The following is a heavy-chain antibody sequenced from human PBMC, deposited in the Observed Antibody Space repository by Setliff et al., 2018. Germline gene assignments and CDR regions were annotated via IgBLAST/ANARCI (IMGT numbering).Heavy chain of an antibody. CDR2: IKQDGSEK. J-gene: IGHJ6*04. CDR1: GFTFSSYW. V-gene: IGHV3-7*01. CDR3: AREELWFGELASYYYYGMDV. Sequence: GGSLRLSCAASGFTFSSYWMGWVRQAPGKGLEWVANIKQDGSEKYYVDSVKGRFTISRDNAKNSLYLQMNSLRAEDTAVYYCAREELWFGELASYYYYGMDVWGKGTTVTVSS. D-gene: IGHD3-10*01.